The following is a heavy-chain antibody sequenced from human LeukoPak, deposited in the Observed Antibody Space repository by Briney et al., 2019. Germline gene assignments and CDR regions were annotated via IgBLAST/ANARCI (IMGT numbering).Heavy chain of an antibody. CDR3: ARLYYDSSAYFPDY. CDR2: IFHTGRT. Sequence: SETLSLTCSVSGASMSRYYWSWIRQPPGRGLEWIGYIFHTGRTRYNPSLKSRVTISVDTSKNQFSLKLSSVTAADTAMYYCARLYYDSSAYFPDYWGQGTLVTVSS. J-gene: IGHJ4*02. V-gene: IGHV4-59*08. CDR1: GASMSRYY. D-gene: IGHD3-22*01.